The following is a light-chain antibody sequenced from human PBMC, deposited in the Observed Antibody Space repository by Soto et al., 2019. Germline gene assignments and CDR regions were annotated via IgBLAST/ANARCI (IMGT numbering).Light chain of an antibody. CDR3: QQGSTWPWT. CDR1: QSVSSS. J-gene: IGKJ1*01. CDR2: EAS. Sequence: EIVLTQSPATLSLSPGERATLSCRASQSVSSSLAWYQQKLGQAPRLLIYEASVRATGIPARFSGSGSGTDFTLIISSLEPEDFAVYYCQQGSTWPWTFGQGTKVEIK. V-gene: IGKV3-11*01.